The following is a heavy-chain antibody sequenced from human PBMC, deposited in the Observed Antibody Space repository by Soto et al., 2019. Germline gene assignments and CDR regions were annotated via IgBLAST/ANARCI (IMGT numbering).Heavy chain of an antibody. V-gene: IGHV3-48*02. CDR3: ARAFGHGYYLAS. J-gene: IGHJ4*02. Sequence: GGSLRLSCVASGFSFSNYNMNWVRQAPGKGLEWVSYITDSSDTVHYADSVRGRFTIPRDNADSSLYLQMNSLRDEDTAVYFCARAFGHGYYLASWGREPLVPV. CDR2: ITDSSDTV. D-gene: IGHD3-3*01. CDR1: GFSFSNYN.